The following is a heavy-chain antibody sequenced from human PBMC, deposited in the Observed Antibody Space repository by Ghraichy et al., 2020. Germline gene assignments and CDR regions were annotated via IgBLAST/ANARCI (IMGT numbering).Heavy chain of an antibody. J-gene: IGHJ4*02. CDR3: ARPSGSGYSYGGTIDY. V-gene: IGHV5-51*01. CDR2: IYPGDSDT. D-gene: IGHD5-18*01. Sequence: GESLNISCKGSGYSFTSYWIGWVRQMPGKGLEWMGIIYPGDSDTRYSPSFQGQVTISADKSISTAYLQWSSLKASDTAMYYCARPSGSGYSYGGTIDYWGQGTLVTVSS. CDR1: GYSFTSYW.